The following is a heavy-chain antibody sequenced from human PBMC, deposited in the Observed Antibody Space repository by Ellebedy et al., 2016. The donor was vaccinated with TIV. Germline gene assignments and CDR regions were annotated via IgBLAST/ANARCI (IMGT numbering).Heavy chain of an antibody. D-gene: IGHD1-1*01. CDR3: ARSTTGGYYFDY. CDR1: GFTFSDCS. V-gene: IGHV3-21*01. J-gene: IGHJ4*02. Sequence: GESLKISXAASGFTFSDCSMNWVRQAPGKGLEWVSSISGSSSYISYADSVKGRFTISRDNAKNSLYLQMDSLRAEDTAVYYCARSTTGGYYFDYWGQGTLVTVSS. CDR2: ISGSSSYI.